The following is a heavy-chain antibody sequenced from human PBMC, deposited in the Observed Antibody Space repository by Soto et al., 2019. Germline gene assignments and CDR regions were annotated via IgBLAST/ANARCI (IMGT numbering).Heavy chain of an antibody. CDR3: ARGYDFWSGYFSGYYYYYGMDV. V-gene: IGHV1-46*01. D-gene: IGHD3-3*01. Sequence: ASVKVSCKASGYTFTSYYMHWVRQAPGQGLEWMGIINPSGGSTSYAQKFQGRVTMTRDTSTSTVYMELSSLRSEDTAVYYCARGYDFWSGYFSGYYYYYGMDVWGQGITVTVSS. CDR2: INPSGGST. CDR1: GYTFTSYY. J-gene: IGHJ6*02.